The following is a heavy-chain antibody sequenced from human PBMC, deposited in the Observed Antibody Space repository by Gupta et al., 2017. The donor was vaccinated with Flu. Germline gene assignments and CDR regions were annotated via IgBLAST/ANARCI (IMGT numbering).Heavy chain of an antibody. CDR3: AIDPAAGESGLDD. CDR2: IFRSGST. D-gene: IGHD6-13*01. Sequence: QVQLQQSGPRLAKPSPTLSLTCDVSGYFISNGYYWGGIRQPPGKGLEWIGSIFRSGSTFHNLSLRSRLTISVDTSRNQFSLELTSVSAADTAVYYCAIDPAAGESGLDDWGQGILVTVSS. V-gene: IGHV4-38-2*02. CDR1: GYFISNGYY. J-gene: IGHJ4*02.